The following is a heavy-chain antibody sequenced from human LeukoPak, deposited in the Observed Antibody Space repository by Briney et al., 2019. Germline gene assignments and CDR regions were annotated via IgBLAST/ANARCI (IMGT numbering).Heavy chain of an antibody. Sequence: GRSLRLSCAASGFTFSNYAMHWVRQAPGKGPEWVAVTSYDESDKYYADSVKGRFTISRDNSKNTLYLHMNSLRAEDTAVYYCAKDKAESYLSDYWGQGTLVTVSP. CDR3: AKDKAESYLSDY. J-gene: IGHJ4*02. CDR2: TSYDESDK. V-gene: IGHV3-30*18. CDR1: GFTFSNYA. D-gene: IGHD3-16*02.